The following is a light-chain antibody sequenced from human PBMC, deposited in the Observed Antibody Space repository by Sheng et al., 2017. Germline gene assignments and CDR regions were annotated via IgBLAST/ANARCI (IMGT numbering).Light chain of an antibody. CDR2: GTS. CDR3: QQYNKWPLIT. CDR1: HSVDTRF. Sequence: NVLTQSPDTLSLSPGESATLSCRASHSVDTRFLAWHQQKPGQAPRLLIFGTSSRATGIPDRFSGSGSGTDFTLTINSLQSEDFALYYCQQYNKWPLITFGQGTRLEIK. J-gene: IGKJ5*01. V-gene: IGKV3-20*01.